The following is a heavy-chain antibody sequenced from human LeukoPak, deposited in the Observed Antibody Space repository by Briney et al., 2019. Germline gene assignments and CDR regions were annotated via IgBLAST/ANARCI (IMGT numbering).Heavy chain of an antibody. D-gene: IGHD3-3*01. CDR3: AKDRSGYNSY. CDR2: ISYDGSNK. V-gene: IGHV3-30-3*01. CDR1: GFTFSSYA. Sequence: PGGSLRLSCAASGFTFSSYAMHWVRQAPGKGLEWVAVISYDGSNKYYADSVKGRFTISRDNSKNTLYLQMNSLRAEDTAVYYCAKDRSGYNSYWGQGTLVTVSS. J-gene: IGHJ4*02.